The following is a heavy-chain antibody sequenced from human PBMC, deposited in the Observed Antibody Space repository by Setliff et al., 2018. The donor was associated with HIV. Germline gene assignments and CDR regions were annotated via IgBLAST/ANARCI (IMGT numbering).Heavy chain of an antibody. D-gene: IGHD2-15*01. CDR1: GGSISSGSYY. V-gene: IGHV4-61*02. CDR2: IYTSGST. J-gene: IGHJ3*02. CDR3: ARFPLLHKNAFDI. Sequence: SETLSLTCTVSGGSISSGSYYWSWIRQPAGKGLEWIGRIYTSGSTNYNPSLKSRVTISVDTSRNQFSLNLSSVTAADTAVYYCARFPLLHKNAFDIWGQGTMVTVS.